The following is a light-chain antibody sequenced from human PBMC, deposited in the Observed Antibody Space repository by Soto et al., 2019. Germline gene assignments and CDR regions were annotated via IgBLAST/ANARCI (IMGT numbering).Light chain of an antibody. CDR1: QSVSSSY. V-gene: IGKV3-20*01. CDR3: QQNGSSPSIT. Sequence: EIVLTQSPGTRSLSPGEIATLSCRASQSVSSSYLAWYQQKPGQAPRLLIYGASSRATGIPDRFSGSGSGTDFTLTISKLEPEDFAVYYCQQNGSSPSITFGQGTRLEIK. CDR2: GAS. J-gene: IGKJ5*01.